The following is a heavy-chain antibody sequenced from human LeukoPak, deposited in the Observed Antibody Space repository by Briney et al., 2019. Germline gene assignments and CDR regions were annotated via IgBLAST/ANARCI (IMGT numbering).Heavy chain of an antibody. Sequence: ASVKVSCEVSGYTLTVHYIHWVRQGPGQGLEWLGWITLHSGDTHYAQKYQGRLTMTSDTSISTGYMELSRLQFDDTAVYYCAREGQLGLDNWGQGTLVTVSS. CDR3: AREGQLGLDN. J-gene: IGHJ1*01. D-gene: IGHD1-1*01. CDR2: ITLHSGDT. CDR1: GYTLTVHY. V-gene: IGHV1-2*02.